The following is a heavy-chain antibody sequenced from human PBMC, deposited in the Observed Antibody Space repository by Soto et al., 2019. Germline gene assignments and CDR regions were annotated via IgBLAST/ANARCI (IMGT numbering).Heavy chain of an antibody. Sequence: GESLKISSETSGFTFTDYWIVWVRQVPGKGLEWMGLIYPADSDTRYNPSFPGQVTISADTSTNTAFLHWSSLSASDSATYFCARTGRSGLRWLDFFDPWGQGTLVTVSS. CDR3: ARTGRSGLRWLDFFDP. D-gene: IGHD4-17*01. V-gene: IGHV5-51*01. CDR1: GFTFTDYW. CDR2: IYPADSDT. J-gene: IGHJ5*02.